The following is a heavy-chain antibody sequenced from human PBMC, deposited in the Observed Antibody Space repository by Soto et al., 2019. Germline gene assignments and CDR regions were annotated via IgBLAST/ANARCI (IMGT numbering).Heavy chain of an antibody. CDR3: AKWSYLDY. V-gene: IGHV3-23*01. CDR1: GFSLASFA. Sequence: GGSLRLSCTTSGFSLASFAMTWVRQAPGKGLEWVATISGSDGKTYYADSVKGRFSISRDTSRNTLYLQMDSLRADDTAIYYCAKWSYLDYWGQGTRVTVSS. D-gene: IGHD3-3*01. J-gene: IGHJ4*02. CDR2: ISGSDGKT.